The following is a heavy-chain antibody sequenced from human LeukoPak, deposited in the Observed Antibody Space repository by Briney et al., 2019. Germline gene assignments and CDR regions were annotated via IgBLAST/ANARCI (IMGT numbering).Heavy chain of an antibody. J-gene: IGHJ4*02. CDR3: ARVWYSSSSSPFDY. D-gene: IGHD6-6*01. V-gene: IGHV3-21*01. CDR2: ISSSSSYI. CDR1: GFTFSSYS. Sequence: GSLRLSCAASGFTFSSYSMNWVRQAPGKGLEWVSSISSSSSYIYYADSVKGRFTISRDNAKNSLYLQMNSLRAEDTAAYYCARVWYSSSSSPFDYWGQGTLVTVSS.